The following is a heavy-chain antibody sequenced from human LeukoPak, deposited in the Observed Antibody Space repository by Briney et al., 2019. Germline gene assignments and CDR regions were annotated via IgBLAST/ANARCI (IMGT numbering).Heavy chain of an antibody. V-gene: IGHV1-18*04. D-gene: IGHD2-2*01. J-gene: IGHJ4*02. CDR2: ISAYNGNT. CDR3: ARGGLYCSSTSCYVIEY. CDR1: GYTFTSYG. Sequence: GSVRVSCKAAGYTFTSYGISWVRQAPGQGLEWMGWISAYNGNTNYAKKLKGRVTMTTDTSTSTVYMELRSLRSDDTAVYYCARGGLYCSSTSCYVIEYWGQGTLVTVSS.